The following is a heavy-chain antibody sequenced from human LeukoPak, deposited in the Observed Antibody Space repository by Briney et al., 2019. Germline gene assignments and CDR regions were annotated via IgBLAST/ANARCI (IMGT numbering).Heavy chain of an antibody. V-gene: IGHV4-59*12. CDR1: GGSISSYY. D-gene: IGHD3-10*01. CDR3: ARSNQITMVRGVIFY. CDR2: IYYSGST. J-gene: IGHJ4*02. Sequence: SETLSLTCTVSGGSISSYYWSWIRQPPGKGLEWIGYIYYSGSTNYNPSLKSRVTISVDTSKNQFSLKLSSVTAADTAVYYCARSNQITMVRGVIFYWGQGTLVTVSS.